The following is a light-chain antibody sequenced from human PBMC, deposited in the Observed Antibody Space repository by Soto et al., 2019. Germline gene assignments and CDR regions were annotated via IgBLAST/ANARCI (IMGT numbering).Light chain of an antibody. Sequence: VLTQPPSVSGAPGQRVTISCTGSSSNIGAGYDVHWYQQLPGTAPKLLIYGNINRPSGVPDRFSGSRSGPSASLAITGLQAEDEADYYCQSYDSSLSGWVFGGGTKLTVL. CDR2: GNI. V-gene: IGLV1-40*01. J-gene: IGLJ3*02. CDR1: SSNIGAGYD. CDR3: QSYDSSLSGWV.